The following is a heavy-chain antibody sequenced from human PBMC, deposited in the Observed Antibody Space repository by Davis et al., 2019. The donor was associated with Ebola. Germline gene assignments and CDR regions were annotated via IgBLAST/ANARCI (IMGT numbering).Heavy chain of an antibody. J-gene: IGHJ4*02. Sequence: GESLKISCAASGFTFSNYAMNWVRQAPGKGLEWVSTISGSGGNTYYADSVKGRFTISRDNSRNTLYLQMNSLRAEDTAVYYCAKGTYSTGGDFDYWGQGTLVTVSS. CDR3: AKGTYSTGGDFDY. V-gene: IGHV3-23*01. CDR2: ISGSGGNT. CDR1: GFTFSNYA. D-gene: IGHD2-8*02.